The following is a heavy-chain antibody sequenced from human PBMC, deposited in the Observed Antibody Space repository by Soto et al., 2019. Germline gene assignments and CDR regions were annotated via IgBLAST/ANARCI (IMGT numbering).Heavy chain of an antibody. J-gene: IGHJ6*02. CDR3: ASFPRVRGVNGVFYYGMDV. V-gene: IGHV1-69*06. CDR1: GGTFSSYA. CDR2: IIPIFGTA. Sequence: QVQLVQSGAEVKKPGSSVKVSCKASGGTFSSYAISWVRQAPGQGLEWMGGIIPIFGTANYAQKFQGRVTITADKSTSTAYMELSSLRSEDTAVYYCASFPRVRGVNGVFYYGMDVWGQGTTVTVSS. D-gene: IGHD3-10*01.